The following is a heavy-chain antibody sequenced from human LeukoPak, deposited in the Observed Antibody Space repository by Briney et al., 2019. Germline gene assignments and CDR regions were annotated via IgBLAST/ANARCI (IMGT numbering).Heavy chain of an antibody. CDR1: GGTFSSYT. J-gene: IGHJ6*03. V-gene: IGHV1-69*02. D-gene: IGHD2-2*01. CDR3: ARGPHCSSTSCYLYYYYYMDV. CDR2: IIPILGIA. Sequence: SSVKVSYKASGGTFSSYTISWVRQAPGEGLEWMRRIIPILGIANCAQKFQGRVTITADKSTSTAYMELSSLRSEDTAVYYCARGPHCSSTSCYLYYYYYMDVWGKGTTVTVSS.